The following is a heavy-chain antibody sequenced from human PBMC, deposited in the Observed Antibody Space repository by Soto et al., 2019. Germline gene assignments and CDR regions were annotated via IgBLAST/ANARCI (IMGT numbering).Heavy chain of an antibody. Sequence: SQTLSLTCAISGDSVSSNSAAWNWIRQSPSRGLEWLGRTYYRSKWYNDYAVSVKSRITTNPDTSKNQFSLQLNSVTPEDTAVYYCARVSYYDFWSGSRYGMDVWGQGTTVTVSS. CDR3: ARVSYYDFWSGSRYGMDV. CDR1: GDSVSSNSAA. CDR2: TYYRSKWYN. J-gene: IGHJ6*02. D-gene: IGHD3-3*01. V-gene: IGHV6-1*01.